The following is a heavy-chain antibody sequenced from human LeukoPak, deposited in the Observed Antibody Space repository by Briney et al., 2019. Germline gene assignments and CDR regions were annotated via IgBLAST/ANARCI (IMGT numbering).Heavy chain of an antibody. CDR3: ARGSRNHYDGSGYYHY. CDR2: ISAYNGNT. Sequence: ASVKVSCKASGYTFTSYGISWVRQAPGQGLEWMGWISAYNGNTNYAQKLQGRVTMTTDTSTSTAYMELRSLRSDDTAVYYCARGSRNHYDGSGYYHYWGQGTLVTVSS. J-gene: IGHJ4*02. CDR1: GYTFTSYG. V-gene: IGHV1-18*01. D-gene: IGHD3-22*01.